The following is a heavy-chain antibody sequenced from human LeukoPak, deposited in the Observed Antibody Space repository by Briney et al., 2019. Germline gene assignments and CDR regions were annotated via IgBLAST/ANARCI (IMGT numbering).Heavy chain of an antibody. CDR1: GYTFSSYD. V-gene: IGHV1-18*01. Sequence: ASVKVSCKASGYTFSSYDISWVRQAPGQGLEWMGWISAYNGNTKYAQKPQGRVTMTTDTSTSTAHVELRSLRSDDTAVYYCARGGYDFWSGYFSGNWFDTWGQETLVTVSS. D-gene: IGHD3-3*01. CDR3: ARGGYDFWSGYFSGNWFDT. CDR2: ISAYNGNT. J-gene: IGHJ5*02.